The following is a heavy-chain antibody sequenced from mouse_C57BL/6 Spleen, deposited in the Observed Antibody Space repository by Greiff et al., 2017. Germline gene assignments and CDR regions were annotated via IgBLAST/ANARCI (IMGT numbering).Heavy chain of an antibody. Sequence: QVQLKESGAELARPGASVKLSCKASGYTFTSYGISWVKQRTGQGLEWIGEIYPRSGNTYYNEKFKGKATLTADKSSSTAYMELRSLTSEDSAVYFCARTYDYGVEYYFDYWGQGTTLTVSS. CDR3: ARTYDYGVEYYFDY. J-gene: IGHJ2*01. V-gene: IGHV1-81*01. CDR1: GYTFTSYG. D-gene: IGHD2-4*01. CDR2: IYPRSGNT.